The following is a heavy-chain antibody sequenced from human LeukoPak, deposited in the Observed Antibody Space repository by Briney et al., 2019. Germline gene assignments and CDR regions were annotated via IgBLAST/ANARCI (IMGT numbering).Heavy chain of an antibody. CDR2: IYSSAST. Sequence: SETLSLTCTVSGGSLSSYYWNWVRQPPGKGLEWIGYIYSSASTNYNPSLESRVTISADTSKNQFSLMLNSVTAADTAVYFCARATYYYDSGTYQVFDIWGQGTMVTVSS. V-gene: IGHV4-59*01. CDR3: ARATYYYDSGTYQVFDI. D-gene: IGHD3-10*01. CDR1: GGSLSSYY. J-gene: IGHJ3*02.